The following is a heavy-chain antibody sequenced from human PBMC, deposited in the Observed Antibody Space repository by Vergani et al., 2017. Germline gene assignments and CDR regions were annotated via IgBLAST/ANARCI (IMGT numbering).Heavy chain of an antibody. D-gene: IGHD3-16*01. CDR3: ARRSARHAWGNWFDP. J-gene: IGHJ5*02. Sequence: EVQLVQSGAEVKKPGDSLKISCKGSGYSFTSYWIGWVRQMPGKGLEWMGIIYPGDSDTRYSPSFQGQVTISADKSISTAYLQWSSLKASDTAMYYCARRSARHAWGNWFDPWGQGTLVTVSS. CDR1: GYSFTSYW. CDR2: IYPGDSDT. V-gene: IGHV5-51*03.